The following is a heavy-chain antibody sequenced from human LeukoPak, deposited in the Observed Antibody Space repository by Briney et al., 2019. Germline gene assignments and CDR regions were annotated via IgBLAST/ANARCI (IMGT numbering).Heavy chain of an antibody. CDR1: GASISSYY. CDR2: IYHSGST. Sequence: SETLSLTCTVSGASISSYYWSWIRQPPGEGLEWIGYIYHSGSTNCNPSLKSRVTISVDTSKNQFSLKLSSVTAADTAVYYCARALGYCSGSNCYRYNYFDPWGQGTLVTVSS. CDR3: ARALGYCSGSNCYRYNYFDP. V-gene: IGHV4-59*01. D-gene: IGHD2-2*01. J-gene: IGHJ5*02.